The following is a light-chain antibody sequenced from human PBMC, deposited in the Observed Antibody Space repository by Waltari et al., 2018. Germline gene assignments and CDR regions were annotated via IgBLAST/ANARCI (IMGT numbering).Light chain of an antibody. CDR1: QNVVSAF. Sequence: EIVLTQSPGTLSLSPGERATLSSRASQNVVSAFLAWYQQKPGQAPRLLLYDAFKRATGTPDRFTGSGSGTDFTLTISRLEPEDVAVYYCQQYANLPLTFGGGTKVEI. CDR3: QQYANLPLT. CDR2: DAF. V-gene: IGKV3-20*01. J-gene: IGKJ4*01.